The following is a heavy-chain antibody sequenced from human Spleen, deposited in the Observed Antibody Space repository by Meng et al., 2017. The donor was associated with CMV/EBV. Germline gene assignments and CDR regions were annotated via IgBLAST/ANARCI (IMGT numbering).Heavy chain of an antibody. CDR2: IYYSGST. D-gene: IGHD1-26*01. CDR1: GDSINITSSF. J-gene: IGHJ4*02. Sequence: SGDSINITSSFWGWIRQPPGKGLEWIGSIYYSGSTYYNPSLKSRVTISVDTSKNQFSLKLSSVTAADTAVYYCARNPWEQAYYFDYWSQGTLVTVSS. CDR3: ARNPWEQAYYFDY. V-gene: IGHV4-39*01.